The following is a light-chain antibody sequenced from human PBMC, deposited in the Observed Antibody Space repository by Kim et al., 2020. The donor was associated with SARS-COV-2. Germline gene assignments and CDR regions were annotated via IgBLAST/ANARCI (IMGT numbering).Light chain of an antibody. Sequence: SYELTQPPSVSVSPGQTASITCSGDKLGDKYACWYQQKPGQSPVMVIYQDSKRPSGIPERFSGTNSGNTATLTISGTQAMDEADYNCQAWDSSTAVFGGVTQLTVL. CDR2: QDS. CDR1: KLGDKY. CDR3: QAWDSSTAV. J-gene: IGLJ3*02. V-gene: IGLV3-1*01.